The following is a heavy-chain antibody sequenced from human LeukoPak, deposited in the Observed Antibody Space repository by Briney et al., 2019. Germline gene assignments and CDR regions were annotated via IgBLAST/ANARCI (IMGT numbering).Heavy chain of an antibody. J-gene: IGHJ6*02. CDR2: ISRSDTTV. CDR1: GFIFSDYY. CDR3: ARGPNHYDYYDLDV. V-gene: IGHV3-11*01. Sequence: GGSLRLSCAASGFIFSDYYMSWIRQAPGKGLEWVSYISRSDTTVYYADSVKGRFTVSGGDAKSSLYLQMNSLRAEDSAVYYCARGPNHYDYYDLDVWGQGTTVIVSS.